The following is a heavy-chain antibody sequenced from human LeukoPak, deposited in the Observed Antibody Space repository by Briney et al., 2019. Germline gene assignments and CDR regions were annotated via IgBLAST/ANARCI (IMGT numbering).Heavy chain of an antibody. Sequence: GGSLRLSCAASGFTFSDHYLDWVRQAPGKGLEWVGRIRNKANGYTTAYAASVEGRFSISRDDSKNSLYLQMNSLKTEDTAVYYCARCFYDSSGFPYDHWGQGTLVTVSS. J-gene: IGHJ4*02. CDR1: GFTFSDHY. CDR2: IRNKANGYTT. D-gene: IGHD3-22*01. CDR3: ARCFYDSSGFPYDH. V-gene: IGHV3-72*01.